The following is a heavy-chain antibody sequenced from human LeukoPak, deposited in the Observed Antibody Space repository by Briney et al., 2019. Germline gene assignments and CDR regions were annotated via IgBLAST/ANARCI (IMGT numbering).Heavy chain of an antibody. CDR1: GYTFISYA. V-gene: IGHV7-4-1*02. D-gene: IGHD6-19*01. CDR3: AIDQPVAGVSNFDP. Sequence: GASVKVSCKASGYTFISYAMNWVRQAPGQGLEWMGWINTNTGNPTYAQGFTGRFVFSLDTSVSTAYLQISSLQAEDTAVYYCAIDQPVAGVSNFDPWGQGTLVTVSS. J-gene: IGHJ5*02. CDR2: INTNTGNP.